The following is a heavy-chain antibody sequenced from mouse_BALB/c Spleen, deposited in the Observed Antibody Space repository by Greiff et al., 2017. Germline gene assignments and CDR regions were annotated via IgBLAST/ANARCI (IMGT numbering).Heavy chain of an antibody. V-gene: IGHV5-9-4*01. Sequence: EVKVVESGGGLVKPGGSLKLSCAASGFTFSSYAMSWVRQSPEKRLEWVAEISSGGSYTYYPDTVTGRFTISRDNAKNTLYLEMSSLRSEDTAMYYCARGHHYYGSSYYAMDYWGQGTSVTVSS. CDR3: ARGHHYYGSSYYAMDY. CDR1: GFTFSSYA. J-gene: IGHJ4*01. CDR2: ISSGGSYT. D-gene: IGHD1-1*01.